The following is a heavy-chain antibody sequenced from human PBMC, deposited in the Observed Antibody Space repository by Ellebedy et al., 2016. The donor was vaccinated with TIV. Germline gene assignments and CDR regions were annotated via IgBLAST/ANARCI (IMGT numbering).Heavy chain of an antibody. CDR1: GFSFRDHY. J-gene: IGHJ4*02. V-gene: IGHV3-71*01. CDR3: ARDQGYSSSWLTD. CDR2: IRGTAYGGTT. D-gene: IGHD6-13*01. Sequence: GESLKISCAASGFSFRDHYMDWVRQAPGKGLEWVGFIRGTAYGGTTEYAASVKGRFTISRDDSNSLLYLEMNSLKTEDTAVYYCARDQGYSSSWLTDWGQGTLVTVSS.